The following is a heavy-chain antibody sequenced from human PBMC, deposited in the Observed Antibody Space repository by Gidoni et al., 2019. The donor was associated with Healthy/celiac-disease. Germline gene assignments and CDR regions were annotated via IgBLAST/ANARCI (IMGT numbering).Heavy chain of an antibody. D-gene: IGHD6-6*01. Sequence: QLVQSGAEVKKPGASVKVSCKASGYTFTSYGLSGVRQAPGQGLEWMGWISAYNGNTNYAQKLQGRGTMTTDTSTSTAYMELRSLRSDDTAVYYCARDLDPIAARSPRFDYWGQGTLVTVSS. CDR2: ISAYNGNT. CDR3: ARDLDPIAARSPRFDY. J-gene: IGHJ4*02. V-gene: IGHV1-18*04. CDR1: GYTFTSYG.